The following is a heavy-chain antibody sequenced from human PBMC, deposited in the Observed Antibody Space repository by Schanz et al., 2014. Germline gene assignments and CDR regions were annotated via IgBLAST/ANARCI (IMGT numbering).Heavy chain of an antibody. Sequence: QVQLVQSGAEVKKPGPSVKVSCKASGGPFSSSAFSWVRHAPGQGLEWMGKIIPILGMENYAQKFQGRVTITADISTSTAYMDLSSLGSDDTAVYYCARNIQYHYDTSGPVGAFDIWGQGTVVTVSS. CDR1: GGPFSSSA. D-gene: IGHD3-22*01. J-gene: IGHJ3*02. CDR2: IIPILGME. CDR3: ARNIQYHYDTSGPVGAFDI. V-gene: IGHV1-69*04.